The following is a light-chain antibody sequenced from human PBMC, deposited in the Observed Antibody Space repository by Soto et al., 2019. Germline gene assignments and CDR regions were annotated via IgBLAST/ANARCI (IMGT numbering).Light chain of an antibody. CDR3: SSYTSSSTLVV. V-gene: IGLV2-14*01. CDR1: SSDVGGYNF. Sequence: QSALTQPASVSGSPGQSITIPCTGTSSDVGGYNFVSWYQQYPGKAPKFMIYDVTNRPSGVSNRFSASKSGNTASLTISGLQAEDEANYYCSSYTSSSTLVVFGGGTKLTVL. J-gene: IGLJ2*01. CDR2: DVT.